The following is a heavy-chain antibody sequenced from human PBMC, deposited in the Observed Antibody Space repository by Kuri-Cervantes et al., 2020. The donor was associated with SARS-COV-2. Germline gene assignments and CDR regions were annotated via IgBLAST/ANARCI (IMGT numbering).Heavy chain of an antibody. CDR1: GFTFSSYW. J-gene: IGHJ4*02. V-gene: IGHV3-74*01. Sequence: LSLSCAASGFTFSSYWMHWVRQAPGKGLVWVSRINSDGSSTSYADSVKGRFTISRDNAKNTLYLQMNSLRAEDTAVYYCARDQGSSWSEYYFDYWGQGTLVTVSS. CDR2: INSDGSST. CDR3: ARDQGSSWSEYYFDY. D-gene: IGHD6-13*01.